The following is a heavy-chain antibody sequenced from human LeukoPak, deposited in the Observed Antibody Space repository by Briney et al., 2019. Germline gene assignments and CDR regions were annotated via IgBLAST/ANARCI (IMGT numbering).Heavy chain of an antibody. J-gene: IGHJ4*02. CDR1: GGSMSSYY. V-gene: IGHV4-59*01. CDR2: IYYSGST. D-gene: IGHD5-18*01. CDR3: ARGYSYGTPVDY. Sequence: SVTLSLTSTVSGGSMSSYYWSWIRKPPGQGLEWIGNIYYSGSTNYNPSLKSRVTISVDTSKNQFSLKLSSVTAADTAVYYCARGYSYGTPVDYWGQGTQFTVSS.